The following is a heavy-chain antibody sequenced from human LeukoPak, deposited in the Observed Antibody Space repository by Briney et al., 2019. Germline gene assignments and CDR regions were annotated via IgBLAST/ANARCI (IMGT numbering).Heavy chain of an antibody. J-gene: IGHJ4*02. Sequence: PGGSLRLSCAVSGCTFSRYAMHWVRQAPGKGLEWVAVISYDGSKKADSVKGRFTISRDNSKNTLYLQMTSLRAEDTAVYYCARDSSDYWGQGTLVTVSS. CDR2: ISYDGSKK. V-gene: IGHV3-30-3*01. CDR3: ARDSSDY. CDR1: GCTFSRYA.